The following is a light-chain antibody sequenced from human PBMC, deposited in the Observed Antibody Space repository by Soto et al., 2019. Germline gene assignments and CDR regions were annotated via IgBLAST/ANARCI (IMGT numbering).Light chain of an antibody. CDR2: EVN. CDR3: SSYTSSSPLYV. Sequence: SVLTQPASVSGSPRPSITISCTGAGSDVGGYTSVSWYQQHPGKALKLIIYEVNNRPSADSHRFSASKSGNTPSLTISELXAEDDADYFCSSYTSSSPLYVFGTGTKVTVL. CDR1: GSDVGGYTS. J-gene: IGLJ1*01. V-gene: IGLV2-14*01.